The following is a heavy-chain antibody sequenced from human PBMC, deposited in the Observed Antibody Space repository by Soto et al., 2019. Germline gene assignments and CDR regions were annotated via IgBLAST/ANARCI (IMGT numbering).Heavy chain of an antibody. D-gene: IGHD3-3*01. J-gene: IGHJ4*02. V-gene: IGHV3-30-3*01. CDR1: GFTFSSYA. CDR2: ISXXXSXX. Sequence: PGGSLRLSCAASGFTFSSYAMHWVRQAPGKGXXWXXVISXXXSXXXYADSVKGRFTISRDNSKNTLYLQMNSLRAEDTAVYYCVYFGVVSYWGQGTLVTVSS. CDR3: VYFGVVSY.